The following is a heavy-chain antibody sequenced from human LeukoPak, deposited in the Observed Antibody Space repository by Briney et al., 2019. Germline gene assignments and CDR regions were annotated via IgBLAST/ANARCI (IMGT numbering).Heavy chain of an antibody. J-gene: IGHJ4*02. Sequence: GGSLRLSCAASGLTFSSYAMGGVRQAPGKGLEWVLTISASGGSTFYADSVRGRFTISRDNSKNTLYLQVSSLRAEDTALYYCTMQVAAAGINYWGQGTLVTVSS. CDR3: TMQVAAAGINY. CDR1: GLTFSSYA. V-gene: IGHV3-23*01. D-gene: IGHD6-13*01. CDR2: ISASGGST.